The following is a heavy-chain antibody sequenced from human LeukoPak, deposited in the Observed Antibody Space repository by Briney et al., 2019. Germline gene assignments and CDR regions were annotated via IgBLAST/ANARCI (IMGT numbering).Heavy chain of an antibody. V-gene: IGHV3-21*01. J-gene: IGHJ4*02. CDR1: GFTFSSYS. CDR2: ISSSSSYI. CDR3: ARGRFGEFLPFDY. D-gene: IGHD3-10*01. Sequence: GGSLRLSCAASGFTFSSYSMNWVRQAPGKGLEWVSSISSSSSYICYADSVKGRFTISRDNAKNSLYLQMNSLRAEDTAVYYCARGRFGEFLPFDYWGQGTLVTVSS.